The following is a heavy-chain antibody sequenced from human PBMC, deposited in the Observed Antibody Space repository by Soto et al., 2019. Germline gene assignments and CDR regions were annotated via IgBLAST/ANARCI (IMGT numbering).Heavy chain of an antibody. Sequence: PSETLSLTCAVYGGSFSGYYWSWIRQPPGKGLEWIGEINHSGSTNYNPSLKSRVTISVDTSKNQFSLKLSSVTAADTAVYYCARGDIVVVPAARVYYYMDVWGKGTTVTVSS. J-gene: IGHJ6*03. CDR3: ARGDIVVVPAARVYYYMDV. D-gene: IGHD2-2*01. CDR1: GGSFSGYY. CDR2: INHSGST. V-gene: IGHV4-34*01.